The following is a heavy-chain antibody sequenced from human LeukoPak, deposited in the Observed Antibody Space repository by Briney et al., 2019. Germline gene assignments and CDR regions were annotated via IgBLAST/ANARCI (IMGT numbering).Heavy chain of an antibody. J-gene: IGHJ4*02. V-gene: IGHV1-2*02. CDR3: AATLVGAKPLSLDY. Sequence: GASVKVSCKASGYTFTGYYMHWVRQAPGQGLEWMGWINPNSGGTNYAQKFQGRVTMTRDTSISTAYMELSRLRSDDTAVYYCAATLVGAKPLSLDYWGQGTLVTVSS. CDR2: INPNSGGT. D-gene: IGHD1-26*01. CDR1: GYTFTGYY.